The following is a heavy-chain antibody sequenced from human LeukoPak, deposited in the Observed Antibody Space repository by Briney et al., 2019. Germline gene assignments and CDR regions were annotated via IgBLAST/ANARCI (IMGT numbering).Heavy chain of an antibody. J-gene: IGHJ6*02. CDR2: ISWDGGST. CDR3: AKDLSGGDYYYGMDV. D-gene: IGHD6-19*01. V-gene: IGHV3-43D*03. CDR1: GFTFDDYA. Sequence: PGGSLRLSCAASGFTFDDYAMHWVRQAPGKGLEWVSLISWDGGSTYYADSVKGRFTISRDNSKNSLYLQMNSLRAEDTALYYCAKDLSGGDYYYGMDVWGQGTTVTVSS.